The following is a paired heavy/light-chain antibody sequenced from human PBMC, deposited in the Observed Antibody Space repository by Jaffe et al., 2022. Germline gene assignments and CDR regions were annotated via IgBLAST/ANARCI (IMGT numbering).Light chain of an antibody. CDR3: QQYGSPVT. CDR1: QSVSSSY. V-gene: IGKV3-20*01. Sequence: EIVLTQSPGTLSLSPGERATLSCRASQSVSSSYLAWYQQKPGQAPRLLIYGASSRATGIPDRFSGSGSGTDFTLTISRLEPEDFAVYYCQQYGSPVTFGQGTKLEIK. CDR2: GAS. J-gene: IGKJ2*01.
Heavy chain of an antibody. V-gene: IGHV3-23*01. CDR2: ISGSGGST. D-gene: IGHD3-3*01. CDR1: GFTFSSYA. Sequence: EVQLLESGGGLVQPGGSLRLSCAASGFTFSSYAMSWVRQAPGKGLEWVSAISGSGGSTYYADSVKGRFTISRDNSKNTLYLQMNSLRAEDTAVYYCAKDPGRWVDDFWSGLHYFDYWGQGTLVTVSS. CDR3: AKDPGRWVDDFWSGLHYFDY. J-gene: IGHJ4*02.